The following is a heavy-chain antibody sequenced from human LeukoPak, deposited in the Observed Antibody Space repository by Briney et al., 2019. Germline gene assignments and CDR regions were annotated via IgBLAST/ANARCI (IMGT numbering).Heavy chain of an antibody. CDR2: MNPNSGNT. CDR1: GYTFTSYD. CDR3: ARGSPNMGLVNWFDP. V-gene: IGHV1-8*01. D-gene: IGHD3-16*01. J-gene: IGHJ5*02. Sequence: ASVKVSCKASGYTFTSYDINWVRQATGRGLEWMGWMNPNSGNTGYAQKFQGRVTMTRNTSISTAYMELSSLRSEDTAVYYCARGSPNMGLVNWFDPWGQETLVTVSS.